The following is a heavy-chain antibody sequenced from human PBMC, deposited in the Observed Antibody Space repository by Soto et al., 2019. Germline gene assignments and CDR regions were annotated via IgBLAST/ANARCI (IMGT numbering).Heavy chain of an antibody. CDR3: ARDGGRHAGGIDY. CDR2: IIPIFGTA. V-gene: IGHV1-69*01. D-gene: IGHD1-26*01. J-gene: IGHJ4*02. CDR1: GGTFSSYS. Sequence: QVQLVQSGAEVKKTGSSVKVSCKASGGTFSSYSINWVRQAPGQGLEWMGEIIPIFGTANYAQKFQGRVTITADESTSTAYMELSSLRSEDTAVYYCARDGGRHAGGIDYWGQGPLVTVSS.